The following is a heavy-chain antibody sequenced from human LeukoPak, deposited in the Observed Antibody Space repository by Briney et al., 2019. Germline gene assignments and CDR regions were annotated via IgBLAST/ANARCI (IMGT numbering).Heavy chain of an antibody. CDR3: ARASGSYGSGSYYYYGMDV. CDR2: IFHSGST. Sequence: SETLSLTCAVSGYSISSGYYWGWIRRPPGKGREWIGSIFHSGSTYYNPSLKSRVNKSVDTSKNQISLKLSSVTAADTAVYYCARASGSYGSGSYYYYGMDVWGQGTTVTVSS. V-gene: IGHV4-38-2*01. J-gene: IGHJ6*02. D-gene: IGHD3-10*01. CDR1: GYSISSGYY.